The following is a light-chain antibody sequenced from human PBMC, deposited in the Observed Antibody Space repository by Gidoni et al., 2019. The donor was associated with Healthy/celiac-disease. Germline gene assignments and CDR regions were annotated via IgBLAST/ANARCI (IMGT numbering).Light chain of an antibody. Sequence: EIVMTQSPATLSVSPRERATLSCRASQSVSSNLAWYQQKPGQAPRLLIYGASTRATGIPARFSGSGSGTEFTLTISSLQSEDFAVYYCQQYNNWPLFGGGTKVEIK. CDR3: QQYNNWPL. CDR2: GAS. V-gene: IGKV3-15*01. J-gene: IGKJ4*01. CDR1: QSVSSN.